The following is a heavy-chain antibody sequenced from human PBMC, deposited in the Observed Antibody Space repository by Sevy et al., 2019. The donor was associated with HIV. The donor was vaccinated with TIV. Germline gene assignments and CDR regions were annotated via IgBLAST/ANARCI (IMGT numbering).Heavy chain of an antibody. Sequence: GGSLRLSCAASGFTVSSNYMSWVRQAPGKGLEWVSVIYSGGSTYYEDTVKGRFTISRDNSKNTVYLQMNSLRAEDTAVYYWARGGYCSGGSCTENFDYWGQGTLVTVSS. CDR3: ARGGYCSGGSCTENFDY. D-gene: IGHD2-15*01. V-gene: IGHV3-53*01. CDR1: GFTVSSNY. CDR2: IYSGGST. J-gene: IGHJ4*02.